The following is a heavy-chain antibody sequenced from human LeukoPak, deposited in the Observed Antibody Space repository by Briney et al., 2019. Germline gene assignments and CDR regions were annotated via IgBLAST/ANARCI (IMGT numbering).Heavy chain of an antibody. CDR2: INVSGGGT. J-gene: IGHJ4*02. D-gene: IGHD2-21*01. V-gene: IGHV3-23*01. CDR1: GFTFSSYA. CDR3: ASGVAFDY. Sequence: GGSLRLSCAASGFTFSSYAMSWVRQAPGKGLEWVSAINVSGGGTYYADSVKGRFSISRDNAKNSLYLQMNRLRVEDTALYYCASGVAFDYWGQGTLVTVSS.